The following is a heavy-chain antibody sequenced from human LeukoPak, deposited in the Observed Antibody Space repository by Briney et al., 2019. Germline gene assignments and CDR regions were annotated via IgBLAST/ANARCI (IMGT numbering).Heavy chain of an antibody. V-gene: IGHV3-23*01. CDR3: AKGRSDFDY. CDR1: GITFSSHA. Sequence: PGGSLRLSCAVSGITFSSHAMSWVRQAPGKGLEWVSGISGSGGSTYYADSVKGRFTISRDNSKDTFYLQMNSLRAEDTAVYYCAKGRSDFDYWGQGTLVTVS. CDR2: ISGSGGST. J-gene: IGHJ4*02.